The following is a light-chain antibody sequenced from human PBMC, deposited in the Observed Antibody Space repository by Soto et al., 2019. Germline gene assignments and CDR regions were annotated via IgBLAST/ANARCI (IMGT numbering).Light chain of an antibody. V-gene: IGLV3-1*01. J-gene: IGLJ1*01. CDR2: QDS. CDR3: QAWDSSTASCV. CDR1: KLGDKY. Sequence: SYELTQPPSVSVSPGQTASITCSGDKLGDKYACWYQQKPGQSPVLVIYQDSKRPSGIPERFSGSNSGNTATLTISGTQAMDEADYYCQAWDSSTASCVFGTGTKLTVL.